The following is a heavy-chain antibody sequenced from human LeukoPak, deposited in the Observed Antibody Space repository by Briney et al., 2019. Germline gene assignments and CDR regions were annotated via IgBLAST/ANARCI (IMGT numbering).Heavy chain of an antibody. CDR3: ARAPRPPRYFEDY. CDR1: GYTFTAYY. D-gene: IGHD3-9*01. Sequence: ASVKVSCKASGYTFTAYYMHWVRQAPGQGLEWMGWLNPNTGVTNYAPKFQGRVTMTRDTSISTAYMLLSRLTFDDTAVYYCARAPRPPRYFEDYWGQGTLVTVSS. CDR2: LNPNTGVT. J-gene: IGHJ4*02. V-gene: IGHV1-2*02.